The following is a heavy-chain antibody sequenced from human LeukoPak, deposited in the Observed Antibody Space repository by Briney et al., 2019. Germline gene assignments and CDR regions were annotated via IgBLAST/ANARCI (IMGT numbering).Heavy chain of an antibody. CDR1: GYTFTSYG. J-gene: IGHJ3*02. CDR3: ARGGYQTMIVVVIKGYDAFDI. D-gene: IGHD3-22*01. V-gene: IGHV1-18*01. CDR2: ISAYNGNT. Sequence: GASVKVSCKASGYTFTSYGISWVRQAPGQGLEWMGWISAYNGNTNYAQKLQGRVTMTTDTSTSTAHMELRSLRSDDTAVYYCARGGYQTMIVVVIKGYDAFDIWGQGTMVTVSS.